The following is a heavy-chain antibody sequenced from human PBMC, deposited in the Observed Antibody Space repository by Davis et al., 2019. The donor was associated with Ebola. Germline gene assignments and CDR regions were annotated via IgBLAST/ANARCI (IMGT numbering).Heavy chain of an antibody. CDR3: ARGRGSIADTPDFDY. V-gene: IGHV3-21*04. D-gene: IGHD6-13*01. Sequence: GESLKISCAASGFAFSSYSMNWVRQAPGKGLEWVSSISSSSSYIYYADSVKGRFTISRDNAKNSLYLQMNSLRAEDTAVYYCARGRGSIADTPDFDYWGQGTLVTVSS. J-gene: IGHJ4*02. CDR2: ISSSSSYI. CDR1: GFAFSSYS.